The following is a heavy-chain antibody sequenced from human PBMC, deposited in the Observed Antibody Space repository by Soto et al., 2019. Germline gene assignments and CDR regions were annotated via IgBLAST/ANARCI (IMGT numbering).Heavy chain of an antibody. V-gene: IGHV1-46*01. D-gene: IGHD3-22*01. CDR2: INPSGGSK. J-gene: IGHJ4*02. CDR1: GYTFTSYY. CDR3: ARGPGSSGYYHYDY. Sequence: QVQLVQSGAEVKKPGASVKVSCKASGYTFTSYYMYWVRQPPGQGLEWMGIINPSGGSKSNPQKFQGRVTMTRDTSTSTVYMELSSLRSEDTAVYYCARGPGSSGYYHYDYWGQGTLVTVSS.